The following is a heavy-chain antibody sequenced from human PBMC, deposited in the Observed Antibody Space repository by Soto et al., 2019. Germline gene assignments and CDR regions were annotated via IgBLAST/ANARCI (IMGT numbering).Heavy chain of an antibody. D-gene: IGHD2-8*01. CDR2: IYYSGST. CDR1: GGSISSSSYY. Sequence: PSATLSLTCTVSGGSISSSSYYWGWIRQPPGKGLEWIGSIYYSGSTYYNPSLKSRVTISVDTSKNQFSLKLSSVTAADTAVYYCARPNGWFDPWGQGTLVTVSS. J-gene: IGHJ5*02. CDR3: ARPNGWFDP. V-gene: IGHV4-39*01.